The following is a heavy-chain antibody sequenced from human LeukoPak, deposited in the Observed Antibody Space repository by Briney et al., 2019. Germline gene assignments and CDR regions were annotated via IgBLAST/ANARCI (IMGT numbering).Heavy chain of an antibody. D-gene: IGHD2-15*01. CDR2: IYYSGST. V-gene: IGHV4-59*12. Sequence: SETLSLTCTVSGGSISSYYWSWIRQPPGKGLEWIGSIYYSGSTYYNPSLKSRVTISVDTSKNQFSLTLSSVTAADTAVYYCARDPCSGGTCYPSNFDYWGQGTLVTVSS. CDR3: ARDPCSGGTCYPSNFDY. J-gene: IGHJ4*02. CDR1: GGSISSYY.